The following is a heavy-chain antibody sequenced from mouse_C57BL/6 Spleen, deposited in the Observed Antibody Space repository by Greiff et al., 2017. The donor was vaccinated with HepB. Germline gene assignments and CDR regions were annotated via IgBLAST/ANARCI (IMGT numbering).Heavy chain of an antibody. CDR3: ARVYYDYGDWYFDV. V-gene: IGHV3-5*01. J-gene: IGHJ1*03. CDR2: IYYSGTI. D-gene: IGHD2-4*01. CDR1: GISITTGNYR. Sequence: EVQLQESGPGLVKPSQTVFLTCTVPGISITTGNYRWSWIRQFPGNKLEWIGYIYYSGTITYNPSLTSRTTITRDTPKNQFFLEMNSLTAEDTATYYCARVYYDYGDWYFDVWGTGTTVTVSS.